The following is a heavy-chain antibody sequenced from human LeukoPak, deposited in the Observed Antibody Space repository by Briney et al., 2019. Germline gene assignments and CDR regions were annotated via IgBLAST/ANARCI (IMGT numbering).Heavy chain of an antibody. D-gene: IGHD6-6*01. V-gene: IGHV3-21*01. CDR1: GFTFSSYS. CDR2: ISSSSSYI. CDR3: ARDSIASLYYFDY. Sequence: GGSLRLSCAASGFTFSSYSMNWVRQAPGKGLEWVSSISSSSSYIYYADSVKGRFTISRDNAKNSLYLQMNSLRAEDTAVYYCARDSIASLYYFDYWGQGTLVTVSS. J-gene: IGHJ4*02.